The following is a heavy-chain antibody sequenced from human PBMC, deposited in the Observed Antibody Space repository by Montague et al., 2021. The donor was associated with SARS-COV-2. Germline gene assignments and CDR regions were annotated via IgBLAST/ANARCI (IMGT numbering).Heavy chain of an antibody. V-gene: IGHV3-30-3*01. CDR3: ARDNLERSSGWYDGFDY. J-gene: IGHJ4*02. CDR1: GFTFSTYT. Sequence: SLRLSCAASGFTFSTYTMHWVRQAPGKGLEWVALISYDENNEYYADSVKGRFTISRDNSKNTLFLQMNSLRAEDTAVYYCARDNLERSSGWYDGFDYRGQGTLLAVSS. D-gene: IGHD6-19*01. CDR2: ISYDENNE.